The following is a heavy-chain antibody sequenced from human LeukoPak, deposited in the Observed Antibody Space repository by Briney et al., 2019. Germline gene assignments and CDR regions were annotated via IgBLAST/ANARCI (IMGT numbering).Heavy chain of an antibody. CDR2: IYYSGST. CDR1: GGSISSGDYY. D-gene: IGHD4-11*01. Sequence: SSETLSLTCTVSGGSISSGDYYWSWIRQPPGKSLEWVGYIYYSGSTYYNPSLKSRVSISVDTFKNQFSLKLRSVTAADTAVYYCAREAYSNYPDCWGQGTLVTVSS. CDR3: AREAYSNYPDC. J-gene: IGHJ4*02. V-gene: IGHV4-30-4*08.